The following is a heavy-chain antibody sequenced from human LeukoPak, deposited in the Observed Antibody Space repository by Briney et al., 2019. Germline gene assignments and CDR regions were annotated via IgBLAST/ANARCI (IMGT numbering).Heavy chain of an antibody. V-gene: IGHV1-69*01. D-gene: IGHD3-3*01. Sequence: ASVTVSCKASGGTFSSYAISWVRQAPGQGLEWMGGIIPIFGTANYAQKFQGRVTITADESTSTAYMELSSLRSEDTAVYYCARDRSHDFWSGYYTDWGQGTLVTVSS. CDR2: IIPIFGTA. J-gene: IGHJ4*02. CDR1: GGTFSSYA. CDR3: ARDRSHDFWSGYYTD.